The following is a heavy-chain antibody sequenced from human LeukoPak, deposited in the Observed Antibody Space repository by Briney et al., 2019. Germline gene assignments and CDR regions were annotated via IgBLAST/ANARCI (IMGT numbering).Heavy chain of an antibody. CDR3: ARHIGGGIEDMDV. J-gene: IGHJ6*03. CDR1: GGSIGTYY. CDR2: IYVTGT. Sequence: SETLSLTCTVSGGSIGTYYWSWVRQSPGTGLEWIGYIYVTGTRYNPYLQSRVTISVDRSRNQFFLKMTSVTAADTAVYYCARHIGGGIEDMDVWGRGTKVTVSS. D-gene: IGHD3-16*02. V-gene: IGHV4-59*08.